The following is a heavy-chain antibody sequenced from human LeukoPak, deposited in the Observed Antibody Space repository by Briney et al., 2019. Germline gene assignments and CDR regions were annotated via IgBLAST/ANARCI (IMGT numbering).Heavy chain of an antibody. Sequence: SETLSLTCTVSGGSISSGGYSWSWIRQHPGKGLEWIGYIYYSGSTYYNPSLKSRVTISVDTSKNQFSLKLSSVTAADTAVYYCASSRGDYAPFDYWGQGTLVTVSS. D-gene: IGHD2-21*02. J-gene: IGHJ4*02. CDR1: GGSISSGGYS. V-gene: IGHV4-31*03. CDR2: IYYSGST. CDR3: ASSRGDYAPFDY.